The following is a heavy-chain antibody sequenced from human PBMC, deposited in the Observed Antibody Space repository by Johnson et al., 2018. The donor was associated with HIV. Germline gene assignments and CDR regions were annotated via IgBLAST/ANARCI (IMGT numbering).Heavy chain of an antibody. CDR2: IKGNGDST. D-gene: IGHD6-13*01. Sequence: VQLVESGGGVVRPGGSLRLSCAASGFTFDDYGMSWVRQVPGEGLEWVSGIKGNGDSTGYADSVKGRLTISRDNAKNSLYLQMNSLRVEDTAVYYCAREQELIGERAFDIWGQGTMVTVSS. J-gene: IGHJ3*02. CDR1: GFTFDDYG. V-gene: IGHV3-20*04. CDR3: AREQELIGERAFDI.